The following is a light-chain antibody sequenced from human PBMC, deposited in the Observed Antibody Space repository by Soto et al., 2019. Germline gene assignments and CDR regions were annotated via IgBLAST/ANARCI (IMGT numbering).Light chain of an antibody. J-gene: IGKJ1*01. Sequence: EIMMSQSPATLSVSPGERAAVRRRASQSVSSNLAWFQQKPGQATRLLIYGASTRVTGIPARFSGSGSGTEFTLTLSSLQSEDFAVYYCQQYKNGWTFGEGTKVDIK. CDR3: QQYKNGWT. CDR2: GAS. CDR1: QSVSSN. V-gene: IGKV3-15*01.